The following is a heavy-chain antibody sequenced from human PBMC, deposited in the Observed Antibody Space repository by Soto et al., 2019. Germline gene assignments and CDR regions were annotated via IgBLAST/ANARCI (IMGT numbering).Heavy chain of an antibody. J-gene: IGHJ6*02. CDR3: ARVDPDTAMVMGYYGMDV. CDR1: GGSISSGGYY. V-gene: IGHV4-31*03. D-gene: IGHD5-18*01. CDR2: IYYSGST. Sequence: SETLSLTCTVSGGSISSGGYYWSWIRQHPGKGLEWIGYIYYSGSTYYNPSLKSRVTISVDTSKNQFSLKLSSVTAADTAVYYCARVDPDTAMVMGYYGMDVWGQGTTVTVSS.